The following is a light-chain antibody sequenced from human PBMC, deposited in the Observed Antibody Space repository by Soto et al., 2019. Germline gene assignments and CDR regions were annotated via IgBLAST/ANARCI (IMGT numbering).Light chain of an antibody. CDR3: MQGSHWPRT. CDR1: QSLVHSDGNTY. J-gene: IGKJ1*01. Sequence: DVVMTQSPLSLPVTLGQPASISCRSSQSLVHSDGNTYLSWYQQRPGQSPRRLIYRISNRDSGVPDRFGGSGSGTDFTLEISRVEAEDVGVYFCMQGSHWPRTFGQGTKVDIK. V-gene: IGKV2-30*02. CDR2: RIS.